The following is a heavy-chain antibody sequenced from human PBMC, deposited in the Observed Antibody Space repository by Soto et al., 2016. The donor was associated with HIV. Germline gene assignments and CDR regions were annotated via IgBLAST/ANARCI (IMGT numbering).Heavy chain of an antibody. Sequence: PGQGLEWMGGIIPMVGLTNYAQNFQGRVTITADKSTSTAYMELSSLRSDDTAMYYCARDSWRTYRSGFDYWGQGTLVTVSS. D-gene: IGHD5-18*01. V-gene: IGHV1-69*10. J-gene: IGHJ4*02. CDR2: IIPMVGLT. CDR3: ARDSWRTYRSGFDY.